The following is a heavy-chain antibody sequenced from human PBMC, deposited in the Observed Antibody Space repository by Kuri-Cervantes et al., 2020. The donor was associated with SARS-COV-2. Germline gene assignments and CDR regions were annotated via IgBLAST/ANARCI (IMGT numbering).Heavy chain of an antibody. D-gene: IGHD4-23*01. CDR3: ARTKRSTVVTPSVPYFDY. Sequence: SETLSLTCTVSGGSISSSSCYWGWIRQPPGKGLEWIGSIYHSGSTYYNPSLKSRVTISVDTSKNQFSLKLSSVTAADTAVYYCARTKRSTVVTPSVPYFDYWGQGTLVTVSS. CDR2: IYHSGST. CDR1: GGSISSSSCY. V-gene: IGHV4-39*07. J-gene: IGHJ4*02.